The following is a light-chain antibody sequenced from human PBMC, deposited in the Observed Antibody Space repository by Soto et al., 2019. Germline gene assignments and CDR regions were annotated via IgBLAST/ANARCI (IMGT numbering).Light chain of an antibody. Sequence: EIVMSQSPATLSVSPGERATLSCRASQSVNSNLAWYQQKPGQAPRLLIYGASTRATGIPARFSGSGSGTDFTLTISRLEPEDFAVYYCQQYGSTWWTFGEGTKVDIK. CDR1: QSVNSN. CDR2: GAS. J-gene: IGKJ1*01. CDR3: QQYGSTWWT. V-gene: IGKV3-15*01.